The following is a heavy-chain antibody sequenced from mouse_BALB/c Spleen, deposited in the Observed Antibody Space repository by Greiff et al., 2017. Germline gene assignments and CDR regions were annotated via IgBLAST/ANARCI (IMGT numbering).Heavy chain of an antibody. CDR2: IYPYNGGT. J-gene: IGHJ4*01. V-gene: IGHV1S29*02. D-gene: IGHD1-2*01. CDR1: GYTFTDYN. Sequence: EVKLQESGPELVKPGASVKISCKASGYTFTDYNMHWVKQSHGKSLAWIGYIYPYNGGTVYNQKFKSKATLTVDNSSSTAYMELRSLTSEDSAVYYCAREDYYGYYYYAMDYWGQGTSVTVSS. CDR3: AREDYYGYYYYAMDY.